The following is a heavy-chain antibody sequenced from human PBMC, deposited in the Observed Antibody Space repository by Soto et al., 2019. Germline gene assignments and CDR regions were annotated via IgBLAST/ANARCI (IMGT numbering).Heavy chain of an antibody. V-gene: IGHV4-39*01. CDR1: GGSISSSSYY. D-gene: IGHD6-19*01. CDR2: IYYSGST. J-gene: IGHJ4*02. Sequence: PSETLSLTCTVSGGSISSSSYYWGWIRQPPGKGLEWIGSIYYSGSTYYNPSLKSRVTISVDTSKNQFSLKLSSVTAADTAVYYCARHRLGWYLVKDWGKGTLVTVSS. CDR3: ARHRLGWYLVKD.